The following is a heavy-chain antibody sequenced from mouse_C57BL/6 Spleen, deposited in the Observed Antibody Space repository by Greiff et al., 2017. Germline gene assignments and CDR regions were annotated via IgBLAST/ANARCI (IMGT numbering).Heavy chain of an antibody. CDR2: IYPGDGDT. V-gene: IGHV1-82*01. D-gene: IGHD1-1*01. Sequence: VQLQESGPELVKPGASVKISCKASGYAFSSSWMNWVKQRPGKGLEWIGRIYPGDGDTNYNGKFKGKATLTADKSSSTAYMQLSSLTSEDSAVYFCAITTVAPYAMDYCGQGTSVTVSS. J-gene: IGHJ4*01. CDR3: AITTVAPYAMDY. CDR1: GYAFSSSW.